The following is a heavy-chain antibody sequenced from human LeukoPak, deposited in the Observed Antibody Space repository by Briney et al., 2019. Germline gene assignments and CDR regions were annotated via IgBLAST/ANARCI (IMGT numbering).Heavy chain of an antibody. J-gene: IGHJ4*02. D-gene: IGHD3-16*01. CDR2: ISGSGGST. CDR1: GFTFSSYA. CDR3: AKAFLLVGGGFDY. V-gene: IGHV3-23*01. Sequence: GGSLRLSCAASGFTFSSYAMSWVRQAPGKGLEWVSAISGSGGSTYYADSVKGRFTISRDNSKNTPYLQMNSLRPEDTAVYYCAKAFLLVGGGFDYWGQGTLVTVSS.